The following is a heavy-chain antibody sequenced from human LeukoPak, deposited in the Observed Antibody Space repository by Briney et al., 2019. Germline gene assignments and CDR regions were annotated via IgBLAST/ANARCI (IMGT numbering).Heavy chain of an antibody. CDR2: ITTSSSYM. D-gene: IGHD5-18*01. J-gene: IGHJ5*02. CDR1: GFTFSAYN. Sequence: GGSLRLSCAASGFTFSAYNMNWVRRTPGKGLEWVSSITTSSSYMFYADSVRGRFTISRDNAKNSLYLQMNSLRAEDTAVYYCARERHGYSYGDYNWFDPWGQGTLVTVSS. CDR3: ARERHGYSYGDYNWFDP. V-gene: IGHV3-21*01.